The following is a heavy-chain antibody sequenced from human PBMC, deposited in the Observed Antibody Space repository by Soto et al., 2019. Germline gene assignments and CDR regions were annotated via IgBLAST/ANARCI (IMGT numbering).Heavy chain of an antibody. V-gene: IGHV1-3*01. CDR3: ARRNNSGPIDY. CDR2: INAGNGNT. Sequence: SVKVSCKNPGVTFTTHAIHWVRQAPGQRFEWMGWINAGNGNTKYSQRFQDRVTISRDTSASTAYMELSSLTSEDRAVYYCARRNNSGPIDYWGQGTLVTVSS. CDR1: GVTFTTHA. D-gene: IGHD5-12*01. J-gene: IGHJ4*02.